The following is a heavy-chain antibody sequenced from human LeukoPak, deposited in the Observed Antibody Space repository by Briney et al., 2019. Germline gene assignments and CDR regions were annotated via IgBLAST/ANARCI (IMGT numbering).Heavy chain of an antibody. D-gene: IGHD6-19*01. CDR2: ISSSSTYI. CDR1: GFTFSTYT. J-gene: IGHJ4*02. CDR3: ANSVAGKLDY. V-gene: IGHV3-21*01. Sequence: GGSLRLSCAASGFTFSTYTMNWVRQAPGKGLEWVSSISSSSTYIDYAVSVKGRFTISRDNAKNSLYLQMNSLRVEDTAVYYCANSVAGKLDYWGQGTLVTVSS.